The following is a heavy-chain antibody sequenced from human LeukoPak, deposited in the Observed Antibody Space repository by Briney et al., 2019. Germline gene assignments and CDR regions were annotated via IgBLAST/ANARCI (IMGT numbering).Heavy chain of an antibody. Sequence: SVKVSCKASGGTFSSYAISWVRQAPGQGLEWMGRIIPILDIANYPQKFQGSVTITADKSTSTAYMELSSLRSEDTAVYYCAFAPNPRYYFDYWGQGTLVTVSS. J-gene: IGHJ4*02. CDR2: IIPILDIA. D-gene: IGHD1-14*01. V-gene: IGHV1-69*04. CDR3: AFAPNPRYYFDY. CDR1: GGTFSSYA.